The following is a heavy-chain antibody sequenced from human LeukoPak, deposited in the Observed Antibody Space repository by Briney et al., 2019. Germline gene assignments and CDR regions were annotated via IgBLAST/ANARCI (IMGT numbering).Heavy chain of an antibody. D-gene: IGHD3-10*01. Sequence: ASVKVPCKATGYTFTSYDINWVRQATGQGLEWMGLMNPNRGNTGYAQKFQGRVTMTRNTSISTAYMELSSLRSEDTAVYYCARGSGGSGSYWNQYYYYYMDVWGKGTTVTVSS. J-gene: IGHJ6*03. CDR1: GYTFTSYD. V-gene: IGHV1-8*01. CDR2: MNPNRGNT. CDR3: ARGSGGSGSYWNQYYYYYMDV.